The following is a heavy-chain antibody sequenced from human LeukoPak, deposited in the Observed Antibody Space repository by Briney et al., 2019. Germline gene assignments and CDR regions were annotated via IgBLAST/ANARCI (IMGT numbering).Heavy chain of an antibody. V-gene: IGHV3-15*01. D-gene: IGHD4-17*01. CDR1: GFTFISAW. CDR2: IKSRSAGGTT. CDR3: TTEYYGDYHY. J-gene: IGHJ4*02. Sequence: SGGSLRLSCAASGFTFISAWMSWVRQAPGKGLEWVSRIKSRSAGGTTDYGAPVKGRFTISRDDSKNTVYLQMNGLTTEDTAVYYCTTEYYGDYHYWGQGALVTVSS.